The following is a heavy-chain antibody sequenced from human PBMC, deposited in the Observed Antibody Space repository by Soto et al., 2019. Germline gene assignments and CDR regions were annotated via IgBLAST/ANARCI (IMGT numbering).Heavy chain of an antibody. J-gene: IGHJ4*02. Sequence: GASVKVSCKVSGYTLTELSMHWVRQAPGKGLEWMGGFDPEDGETIYAQKFQGRVTMTEDTSTDTAYMELSSLRSEDTAVYYCATDPPSSSGYYFPPGYWGQGTLVTV. CDR1: GYTLTELS. V-gene: IGHV1-24*01. D-gene: IGHD3-22*01. CDR3: ATDPPSSSGYYFPPGY. CDR2: FDPEDGET.